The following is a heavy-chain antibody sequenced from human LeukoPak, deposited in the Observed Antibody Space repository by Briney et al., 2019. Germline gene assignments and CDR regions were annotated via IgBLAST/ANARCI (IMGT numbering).Heavy chain of an antibody. D-gene: IGHD1-26*01. J-gene: IGHJ4*02. CDR1: GYTFTSYG. Sequence: ASVKVSCKASGYTFTSYGISWVRQAPGQGLEWMGWISAYNGNTNYAQKLQGRVTMTTDTSTSTAYMELRSLRSDDTAVYYCARDGTFYSGSYSYSFDYWGQGTLVTVSS. CDR3: ARDGTFYSGSYSYSFDY. CDR2: ISAYNGNT. V-gene: IGHV1-18*01.